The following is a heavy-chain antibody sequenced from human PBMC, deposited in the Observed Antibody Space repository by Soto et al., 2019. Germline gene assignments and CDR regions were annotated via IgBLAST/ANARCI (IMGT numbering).Heavy chain of an antibody. CDR1: GLKFKFYW. CDR3: TTGRSTARPSPWFDP. D-gene: IGHD6-6*01. CDR2: INQDGSER. J-gene: IGHJ5*02. V-gene: IGHV3-7*03. Sequence: QLVESGGGLVQPGGSLRLSCADSGLKFKFYWMSWVRQAPGKGLEWVANINQDGSERNYVDSAKGRFTISRDNGDRSLYLEMNSLRVEDTAMYYCTTGRSTARPSPWFDPWGQGTRVTVSS.